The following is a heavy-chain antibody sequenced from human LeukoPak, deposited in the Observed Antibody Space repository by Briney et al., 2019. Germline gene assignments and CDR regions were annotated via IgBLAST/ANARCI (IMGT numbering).Heavy chain of an antibody. V-gene: IGHV4-39*07. Sequence: SETLSLTCTVSGGSISSSSYYWGWVRQPPGRGVEWIESIYYSGSTYYNPSLKSRVTISVDTSKNQFSLKLSSVTAAVTAVYYCARAGSIVGVPAAISRLYWFDPWGQGTLVTVSS. CDR3: ARAGSIVGVPAAISRLYWFDP. CDR2: IYYSGST. D-gene: IGHD2-2*01. CDR1: GGSISSSSYY. J-gene: IGHJ5*02.